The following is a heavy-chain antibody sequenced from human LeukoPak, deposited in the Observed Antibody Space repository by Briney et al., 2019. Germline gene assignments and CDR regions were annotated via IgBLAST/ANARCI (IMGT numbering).Heavy chain of an antibody. CDR1: GCTFSSYA. CDR3: AGDKSGYAGFGY. V-gene: IGHV1-69*04. Sequence: SVKVSCKASGCTFSSYAISWVRQAPGQGLEWMGRIIPILGIANYAQKFQGRVTITADKSTSTAYMELSSLRSEDTAVYYCAGDKSGYAGFGYWGQGTLVTVSS. CDR2: IIPILGIA. J-gene: IGHJ4*02. D-gene: IGHD6-25*01.